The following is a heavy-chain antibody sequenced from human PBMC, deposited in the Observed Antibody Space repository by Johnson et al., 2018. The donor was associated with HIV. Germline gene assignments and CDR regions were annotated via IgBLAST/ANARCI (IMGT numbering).Heavy chain of an antibody. CDR1: GFTFSGSA. CDR3: TVHSGERTDHDAFDI. Sequence: VQLVESGGGLVQPGGSLKLSCAASGFTFSGSAMHWVRQASGKGLEWVGRIRSKANSYATAYAASVKGRFTISRDDSKNTAYLQMNSLKTEETAVYYCTVHSGERTDHDAFDIWGQGTMVTVSS. CDR2: IRSKANSYAT. V-gene: IGHV3-73*02. J-gene: IGHJ3*02. D-gene: IGHD1-26*01.